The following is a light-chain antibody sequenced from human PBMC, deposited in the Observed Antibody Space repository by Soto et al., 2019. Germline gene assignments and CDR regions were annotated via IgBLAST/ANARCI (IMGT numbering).Light chain of an antibody. CDR1: QGISSY. V-gene: IGKV1-8*01. CDR2: AAS. Sequence: AIRMTQSPSSFSASTGDRVTSTCRASQGISSYLAWYQQKPGKAPKLLIYAASTLQSGVPSRFSGRGAGTDFTLTISCLQSEDFATYYCQQYYSYPHSFGQGTKVEIK. CDR3: QQYYSYPHS. J-gene: IGKJ1*01.